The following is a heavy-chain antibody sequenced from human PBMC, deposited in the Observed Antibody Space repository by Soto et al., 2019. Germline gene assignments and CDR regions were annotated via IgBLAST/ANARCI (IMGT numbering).Heavy chain of an antibody. J-gene: IGHJ2*01. CDR2: ISGSGGST. D-gene: IGHD4-17*01. V-gene: IGHV3-23*01. Sequence: EVQLLESGGGLVQPGGSLRLSCAASGFTFSSYAMSWVRQAPGKGLEWVSAISGSGGSTYYADSVKGRFTISRDNSKNTLNLHMTSLRADDTAVYYCAKAVGGVTTVPYWYFDLWGRGTLVTVSS. CDR1: GFTFSSYA. CDR3: AKAVGGVTTVPYWYFDL.